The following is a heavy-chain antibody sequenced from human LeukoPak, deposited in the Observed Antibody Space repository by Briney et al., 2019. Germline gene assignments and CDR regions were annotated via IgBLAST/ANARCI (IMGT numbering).Heavy chain of an antibody. V-gene: IGHV1-24*01. CDR1: GYTLTELS. D-gene: IGHD1-7*01. CDR3: ATAAWVKTTYNWNYFWFDP. J-gene: IGHJ5*02. Sequence: ASVKVSCKVSGYTLTELSMHWVRQAPGKGLEWMGGFDPEDGETIYAQKFQGRVTMTEDTSTDTAYMELSSLRSEDTAVYYCATAAWVKTTYNWNYFWFDPWGQGTLVTVSS. CDR2: FDPEDGET.